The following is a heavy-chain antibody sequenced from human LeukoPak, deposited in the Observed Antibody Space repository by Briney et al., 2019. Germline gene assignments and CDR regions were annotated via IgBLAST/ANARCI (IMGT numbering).Heavy chain of an antibody. CDR3: ARSTFHCSSTSCTPDY. D-gene: IGHD2-2*01. CDR1: GFTFSSYA. Sequence: GGSLRLSCAASGFTFSSYAMSWVRQAPGKGLEWVSAISGSGGSTYYADSVKGRFTISRDNSKNTLYLQINSLRAEDTALYYCARSTFHCSSTSCTPDYWGQGTLVTVSS. J-gene: IGHJ4*02. V-gene: IGHV3-23*01. CDR2: ISGSGGST.